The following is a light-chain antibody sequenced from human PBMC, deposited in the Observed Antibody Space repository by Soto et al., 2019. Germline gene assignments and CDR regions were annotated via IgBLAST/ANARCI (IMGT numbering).Light chain of an antibody. CDR1: QGITNY. CDR3: QKYNSAPQT. J-gene: IGKJ5*01. V-gene: IGKV1-27*01. CDR2: AAS. Sequence: DIKMTQSPSSLSASVGDRVTITCRASQGITNYLAWYQQKPGKVPKLLIYAASTLQSGVPSRFSGSGSGTDFTLTISSLQPEDVATYYCQKYNSAPQTFGQGTRLEIK.